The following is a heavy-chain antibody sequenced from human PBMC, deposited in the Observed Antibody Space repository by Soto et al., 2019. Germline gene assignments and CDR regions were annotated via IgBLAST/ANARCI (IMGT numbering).Heavy chain of an antibody. Sequence: PSETLSLTCAVSGYSISSGYYWGGIRQPPGKGLEWIGSIYHSGSTYYNPSLKSRVTISVDTSKNQFSLKLSSVTAADTAVYYCARGWYDYVWGSYRSARFDYWGQGTLVTVSS. D-gene: IGHD3-16*02. CDR3: ARGWYDYVWGSYRSARFDY. CDR1: GYSISSGYY. CDR2: IYHSGST. J-gene: IGHJ4*02. V-gene: IGHV4-38-2*01.